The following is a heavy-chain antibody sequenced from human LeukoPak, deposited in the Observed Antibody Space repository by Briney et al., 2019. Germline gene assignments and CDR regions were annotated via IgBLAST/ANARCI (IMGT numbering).Heavy chain of an antibody. CDR3: AGSVAARRSLDY. CDR1: GGSISSYY. CDR2: IYYSGST. V-gene: IGHV4-59*08. D-gene: IGHD6-6*01. Sequence: SETLSLTCTVSGGSISSYYWSWIRQPPGKELEWIGYIYYSGSTNYNPSLKSRVTISVDTSKNQFSLKLSSVTAADTAVYYCAGSVAARRSLDYWGQGTLVTVSS. J-gene: IGHJ4*02.